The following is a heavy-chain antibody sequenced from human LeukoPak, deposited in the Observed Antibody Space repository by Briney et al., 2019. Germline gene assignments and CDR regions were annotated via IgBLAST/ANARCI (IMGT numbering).Heavy chain of an antibody. D-gene: IGHD3-10*01. CDR2: IYYSGST. CDR1: GGSISSSSYY. CDR3: ARNIYGSGSYYTYYFDY. Sequence: PSETLSLTCTVSGGSISSSSYYWGWIRQPPGKGLEWIGSIYYSGSTYYNPSLKSRVTISVDTSKNQFSLKLSSVTAADTAVYYCARNIYGSGSYYTYYFDYWGQGTLVTVSS. V-gene: IGHV4-39*01. J-gene: IGHJ4*02.